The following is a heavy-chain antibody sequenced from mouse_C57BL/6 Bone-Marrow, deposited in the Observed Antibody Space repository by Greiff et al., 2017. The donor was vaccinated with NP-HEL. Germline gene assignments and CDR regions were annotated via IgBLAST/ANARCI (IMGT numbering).Heavy chain of an antibody. CDR3: ARWDYDGYVDY. Sequence: QVQLQQPGAELVRPGSSVKLSCKASGYTFTSYWMDWVKQRPGQGLEWIGYIYPSDSETHYNQKFKDKATLTVDKSSSTAYMQRSSLTSEDSAVYYCARWDYDGYVDYWGQGTTLTVSS. V-gene: IGHV1-61*01. D-gene: IGHD2-4*01. J-gene: IGHJ2*01. CDR1: GYTFTSYW. CDR2: IYPSDSET.